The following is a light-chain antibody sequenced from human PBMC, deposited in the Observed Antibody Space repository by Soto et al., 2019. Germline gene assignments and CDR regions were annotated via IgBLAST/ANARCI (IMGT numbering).Light chain of an antibody. J-gene: IGLJ2*01. CDR1: SSNIGSNY. V-gene: IGLV1-47*01. CDR2: RNN. Sequence: QSVLTQPPSASGTPGQRVTISCSGSSSNIGSNYVFWYRHFPGTAPKLLIYRNNQWPSGVPDRFSGSKSGTSASLAISGLRSEDEADYYCAAWDDSLSALIFGGGTKVTVL. CDR3: AAWDDSLSALI.